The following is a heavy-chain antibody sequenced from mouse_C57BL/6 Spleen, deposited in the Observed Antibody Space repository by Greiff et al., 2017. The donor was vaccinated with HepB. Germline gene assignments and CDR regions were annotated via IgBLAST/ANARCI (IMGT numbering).Heavy chain of an antibody. CDR3: ARGGYDPYYYAMDY. J-gene: IGHJ4*01. V-gene: IGHV1-59*01. Sequence: VQLQQSGAELVRPGTSVKLSCKASGYTFTSYWMHWVKQRPGQGLEWIGVIDPSDSYTNYNQKFKGKATLTVDTSSSTAYMQLSSLTSEDSAVYYCARGGYDPYYYAMDYWGQGTSVTVSS. CDR2: IDPSDSYT. CDR1: GYTFTSYW. D-gene: IGHD2-2*01.